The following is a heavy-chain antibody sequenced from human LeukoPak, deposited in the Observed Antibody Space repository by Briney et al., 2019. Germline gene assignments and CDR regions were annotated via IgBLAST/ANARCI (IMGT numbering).Heavy chain of an antibody. J-gene: IGHJ5*02. CDR1: GYTFTSYD. CDR2: MNPNSGNT. D-gene: IGHD4/OR15-4a*01. CDR3: ARCPAKDWFDP. Sequence: GASVKVSCKASGYTFTSYDINWVRQATGQGLEWMGWMNPNSGNTGYAQKFQGRVTITRNTSISTAYMELSSLRSEDTAVYYCARCPAKDWFDPWGQGTLVTVSS. V-gene: IGHV1-8*03.